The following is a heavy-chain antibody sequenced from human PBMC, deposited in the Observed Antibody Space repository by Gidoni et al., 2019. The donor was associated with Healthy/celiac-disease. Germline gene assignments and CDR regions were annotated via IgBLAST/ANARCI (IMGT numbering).Heavy chain of an antibody. CDR3: ARGIVVDPHYYYGMDV. V-gene: IGHV4-4*02. Sequence: QVQLQESGPGLVKPSGTLSLTCAVSGGPTRSSNWWSWVRQPPGKGLEWIGEIYHSGSTNYNPSLKIRVTISVDKSKNQFSLKLSSVTAADTAVYYCARGIVVDPHYYYGMDVWGQGTTVTVSS. CDR2: IYHSGST. J-gene: IGHJ6*02. CDR1: GGPTRSSNW. D-gene: IGHD3-22*01.